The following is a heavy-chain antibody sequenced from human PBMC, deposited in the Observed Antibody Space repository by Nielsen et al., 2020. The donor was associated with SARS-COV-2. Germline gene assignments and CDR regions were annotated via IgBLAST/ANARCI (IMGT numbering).Heavy chain of an antibody. J-gene: IGHJ4*02. V-gene: IGHV3-30*03. CDR1: GFTFSRYA. D-gene: IGHD5-18*01. CDR3: ATDKQLSPYDY. Sequence: GGSLRLSCAASGFTFSRYAMNWVRQAPGKGLEWVAVISYDGSNKYYADSVKGRFTISRDNSKNTLYLQMNSLRAEDTAVYYCATDKQLSPYDYWGQGTLVTVSS. CDR2: ISYDGSNK.